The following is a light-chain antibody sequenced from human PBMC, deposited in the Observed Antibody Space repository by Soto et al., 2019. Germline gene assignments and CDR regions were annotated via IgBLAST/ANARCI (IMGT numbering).Light chain of an antibody. CDR2: DNR. CDR1: NLGRES. V-gene: IGLV3-21*02. Sequence: SYELTQPPSVSVAPGQTARISYVGINLGRESVHWYQQKPGQAPVLVVYDNRDRPSGTPARFSGSNSDNTATLTIHSVEAGDEADYYCQVWDSGSDHVVFGGGTKLTVL. CDR3: QVWDSGSDHVV. J-gene: IGLJ2*01.